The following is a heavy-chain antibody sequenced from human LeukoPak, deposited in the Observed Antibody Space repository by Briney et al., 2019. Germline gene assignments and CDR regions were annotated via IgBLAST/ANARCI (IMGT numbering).Heavy chain of an antibody. CDR2: IYYSGST. Sequence: PSETLSLTCTVSGGSISSSSYYWGWIRQPPGKGLEWIGSIYYSGSTYYNPSLKIRVTISVDTSKNQFSLKLSSVTAADTAVYYCARNAAVATSRSWFDPWGQGTLVTVSS. CDR3: ARNAAVATSRSWFDP. D-gene: IGHD6-19*01. J-gene: IGHJ5*02. V-gene: IGHV4-39*01. CDR1: GGSISSSSYY.